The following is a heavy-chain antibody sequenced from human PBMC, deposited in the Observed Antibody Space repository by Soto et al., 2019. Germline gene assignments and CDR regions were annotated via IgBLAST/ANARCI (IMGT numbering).Heavy chain of an antibody. D-gene: IGHD2-15*01. CDR1: GGTFSTYS. CDR2: IIPMLGVR. Sequence: QVQLVQSGAEVKKPGSSVKVSCKDSGGTFSTYSMFWVRQAPGQGLEWMGRIIPMLGVRNYAQRFQDRLTITADKSTATVHMELSSLRSEDTALYYCTIGSWSGGGFDMWGQRTMVNVSS. J-gene: IGHJ3*02. CDR3: TIGSWSGGGFDM. V-gene: IGHV1-69*02.